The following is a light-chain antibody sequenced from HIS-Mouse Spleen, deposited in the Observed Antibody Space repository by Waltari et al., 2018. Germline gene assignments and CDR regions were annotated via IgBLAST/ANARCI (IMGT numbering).Light chain of an antibody. CDR1: SSDVGSYNL. V-gene: IGLV2-23*01. J-gene: IGLJ2*01. CDR3: CSYAGSSTVV. Sequence: QSVLTQPASVSGSPGQSITIPCTGTSSDVGSYNLVSWYQQHPGKAPKLMIYEGSKRPSGVSNRFSGSKSGNTASLTISGLQAEDEADYYCCSYAGSSTVVFGGGTKLTVL. CDR2: EGS.